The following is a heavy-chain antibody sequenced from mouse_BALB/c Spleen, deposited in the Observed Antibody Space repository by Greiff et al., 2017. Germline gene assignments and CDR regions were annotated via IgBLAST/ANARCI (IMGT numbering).Heavy chain of an antibody. Sequence: EVQGVESGGGLVQPGGSMKLSCVASGFTFSNYWMNWVRQSPEKGLEWVAEIRLKSNNYATHYAESVKGRFTISRDDSKSSVYLQMNNLRAEDTGIYYCTRPAYYGNPYWYFDVWGAGTTVTVSS. D-gene: IGHD2-10*01. CDR1: GFTFSNYW. V-gene: IGHV6-6*02. CDR3: TRPAYYGNPYWYFDV. J-gene: IGHJ1*01. CDR2: IRLKSNNYAT.